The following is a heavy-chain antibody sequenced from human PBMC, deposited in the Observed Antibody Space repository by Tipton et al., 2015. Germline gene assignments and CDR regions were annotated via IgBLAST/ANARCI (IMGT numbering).Heavy chain of an antibody. CDR3: ARERDSINRGLDY. CDR2: IYYSGST. V-gene: IGHV4-59*01. D-gene: IGHD3-22*01. J-gene: IGHJ4*02. Sequence: TLSLTCSVSGGSINNYYWSWLRQPPGKGLEWIGYIYYSGSTNYNPSLKSRVTISVDTSKNQFSLKLSSVTAADTAVYYCARERDSINRGLDYWGQGTLVTVSS. CDR1: GGSINNYY.